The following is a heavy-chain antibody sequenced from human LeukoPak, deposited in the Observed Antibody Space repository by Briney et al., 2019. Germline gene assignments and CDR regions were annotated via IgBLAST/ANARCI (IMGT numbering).Heavy chain of an antibody. Sequence: GGSLRLSCAASGFTFSSYSMNWVRQAPGKGLEWVSYISSSSSTIYYADSVKGRFTISRDNAKNSLYLQMNSLRAEDTAVYYCAKDLDALNYGGDYWGQGTLVTVSS. CDR1: GFTFSSYS. V-gene: IGHV3-48*01. CDR3: AKDLDALNYGGDY. CDR2: ISSSSSTI. J-gene: IGHJ4*02. D-gene: IGHD4-23*01.